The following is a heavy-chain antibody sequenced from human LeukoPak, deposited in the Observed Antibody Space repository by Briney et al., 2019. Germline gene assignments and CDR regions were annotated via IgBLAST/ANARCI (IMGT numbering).Heavy chain of an antibody. CDR3: ARDLSPRFSAFDI. Sequence: PGGSLRLSCAASGFTFSSYSMNWVRQAPGKGLEWVSYISSSSSTTYYADSVKGRFTISRDNSKNTLYLQMNSLRAEDTAVYYCARDLSPRFSAFDIWGQGTMVTVSS. D-gene: IGHD3-10*01. CDR2: ISSSSSTT. V-gene: IGHV3-48*01. CDR1: GFTFSSYS. J-gene: IGHJ3*02.